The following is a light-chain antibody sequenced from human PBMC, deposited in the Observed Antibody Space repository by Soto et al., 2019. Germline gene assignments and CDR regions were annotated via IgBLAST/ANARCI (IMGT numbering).Light chain of an antibody. CDR1: SGSVSASNH. Sequence: QTVVTQEASVSVSPGTTVTLTCGLSSGSVSASNHPSWYQQTPGQAPRTLIYNTNTRSSGVPDRFSGSILANKAALTVAGAPADDESDYCSALTMGSGTRVFVGGTKPTVL. J-gene: IGLJ3*02. CDR2: NTN. V-gene: IGLV8-61*01. CDR3: ALTMGSGTRV.